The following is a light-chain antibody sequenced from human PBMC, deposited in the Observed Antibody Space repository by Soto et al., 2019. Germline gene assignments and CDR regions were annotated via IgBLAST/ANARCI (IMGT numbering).Light chain of an antibody. Sequence: EIPMTQSASNLCASVGDRVTMXCRASHSLGIRFGWYQQNKGGAPKHLIYKASSLKSGVTSRFSGSGCGKEFILTISSLQPDDLATYYCQQYNSQWTFGQGTKVDIK. J-gene: IGKJ1*01. CDR1: HSLGIR. CDR3: QQYNSQWT. V-gene: IGKV1-5*03. CDR2: KAS.